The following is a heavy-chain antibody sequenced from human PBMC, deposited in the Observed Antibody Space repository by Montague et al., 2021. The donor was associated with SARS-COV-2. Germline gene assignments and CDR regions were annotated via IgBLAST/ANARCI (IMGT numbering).Heavy chain of an antibody. Sequence: SETLSLTCTVSGGSISSYYWSWIRQPPGKGLEWLGYIYYSGSTNYNPSLKSRVTISVATSKNQFSLKLSSVTAADTAVYYCVRVKRGYYYGLGVSAHFDYWGQGTLVTVSS. CDR2: IYYSGST. J-gene: IGHJ4*02. CDR1: GGSISSYY. D-gene: IGHD3-10*01. V-gene: IGHV4-59*01. CDR3: VRVKRGYYYGLGVSAHFDY.